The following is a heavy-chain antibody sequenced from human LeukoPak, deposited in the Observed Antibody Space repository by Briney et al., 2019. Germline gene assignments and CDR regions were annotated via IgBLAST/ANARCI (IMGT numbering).Heavy chain of an antibody. Sequence: GGSLRLSCAASGFIFRNHAMNWVRQAPGQGLQWVSGVSASGGSTFNTDSVKGRFSISRDNSKNTLYLEMNSLRPEDTALYYCAKSLGNQGVIDYWGQGTLVTVSS. J-gene: IGHJ4*02. CDR1: GFIFRNHA. CDR2: VSASGGST. D-gene: IGHD3-10*01. V-gene: IGHV3-23*01. CDR3: AKSLGNQGVIDY.